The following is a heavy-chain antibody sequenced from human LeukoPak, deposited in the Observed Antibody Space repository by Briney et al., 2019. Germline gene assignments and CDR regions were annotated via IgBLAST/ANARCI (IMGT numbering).Heavy chain of an antibody. CDR1: GFTFSSYW. Sequence: GGSLRLSCVASGFTFSSYWMHWVRQAPEKGLVWVSRINSDGSSTSYADSVKGRFTISRDKAKNTLYLQMNSLRAEDTAVYYCARVGAAGGEFDYWGQGTLVTVSS. CDR2: INSDGSST. CDR3: ARVGAAGGEFDY. J-gene: IGHJ4*02. V-gene: IGHV3-74*01. D-gene: IGHD6-13*01.